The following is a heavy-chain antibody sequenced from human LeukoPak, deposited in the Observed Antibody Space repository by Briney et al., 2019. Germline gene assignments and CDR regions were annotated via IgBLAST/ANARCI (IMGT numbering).Heavy chain of an antibody. J-gene: IGHJ6*03. Sequence: SETLCLTCTVSGGSISSYYWSWIPQPPGKGLEWIGYIYTSGSTNYNPSLKSRVTMSVDTSKNQFSLKLSSVTAADTAVYYCARGPRSYSSLSDYYYYYMDVWGKGTTVTVSS. CDR2: IYTSGST. D-gene: IGHD6-6*01. V-gene: IGHV4-4*09. CDR1: GGSISSYY. CDR3: ARGPRSYSSLSDYYYYYMDV.